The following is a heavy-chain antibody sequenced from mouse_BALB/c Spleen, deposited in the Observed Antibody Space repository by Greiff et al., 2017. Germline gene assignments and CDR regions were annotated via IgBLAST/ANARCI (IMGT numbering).Heavy chain of an antibody. CDR1: GDSFTSCY. CDR2: ISYSGST. V-gene: IGHV3-8*02. CDR3: VRWDDRYPYYSMDY. J-gene: IGHJ4*01. D-gene: IGHD4-1*01. Sequence: EVQLQESGPSLVKPSQTLSLTCSVTGDSFTSCYWNWIRKFPGNKLEYMGYISYSGSTYYNPSLKSRLSITRDTSRNQCYLQLNSMTTEDTATYYCVRWDDRYPYYSMDYWGQGTTVTVS.